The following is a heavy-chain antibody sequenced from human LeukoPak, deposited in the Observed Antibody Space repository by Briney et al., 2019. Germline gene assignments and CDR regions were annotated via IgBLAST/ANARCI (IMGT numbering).Heavy chain of an antibody. CDR2: IYTSGST. CDR3: ARDHPYYGGNSGVWD. D-gene: IGHD4-23*01. Sequence: PSETLSLTCTVSGGSISSGSYYWSWIRQPAGKGLEWIGRIYTSGSTNYNPSLKSRVTISVDKSKNQFSLKLSSVTAADTAVYYCARDHPYYGGNSGVWDWGQGTLVTVSS. V-gene: IGHV4-61*02. CDR1: GGSISSGSYY. J-gene: IGHJ4*02.